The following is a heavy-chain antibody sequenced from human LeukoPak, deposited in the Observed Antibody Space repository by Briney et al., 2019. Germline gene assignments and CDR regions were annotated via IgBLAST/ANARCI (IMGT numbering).Heavy chain of an antibody. J-gene: IGHJ4*02. CDR3: ARGRSTGYPYYFEY. V-gene: IGHV1-8*03. CDR2: MNPNSGST. Sequence: GASLKDSCKASGYTFTSYVINWVRQATGQGLEWMGWMNPNSGSTGYAQKFQGRVTITRNTSISTAYMELSGLRSEDTAVYYCARGRSTGYPYYFEYWGQGTLVTVSS. D-gene: IGHD5-12*01. CDR1: GYTFTSYV.